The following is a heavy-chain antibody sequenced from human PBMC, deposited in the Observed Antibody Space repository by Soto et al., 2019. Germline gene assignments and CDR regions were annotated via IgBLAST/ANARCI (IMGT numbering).Heavy chain of an antibody. CDR2: INSSSSYI. V-gene: IGHV3-21*01. D-gene: IGHD3-10*01. CDR3: ATAGQTYYYGSGPRYYYYYGMDV. Sequence: PVGSLRLSCAASGFSFSSHSMNWVRQAPGKGLEWVSSINSSSSYIYYADSVKGRFTISRDNAKNSLYLQMNSLRAEDTAVYYCATAGQTYYYGSGPRYYYYYGMDVWGQGTTVTVSS. CDR1: GFSFSSHS. J-gene: IGHJ6*02.